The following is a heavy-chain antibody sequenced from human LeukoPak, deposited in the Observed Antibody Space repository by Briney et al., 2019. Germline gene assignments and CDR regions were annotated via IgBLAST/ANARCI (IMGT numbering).Heavy chain of an antibody. J-gene: IGHJ5*02. D-gene: IGHD6-13*01. Sequence: GGSLRLSCAASGFTFSSYAMSWVRQAPGKGLEWVSAISGSGGSTYYADSVKGRFTISRDNSKNTLYLQMNGLRVEDTAVYYCAKALAAGTGAWFDPWGQGTLVTVSS. CDR2: ISGSGGST. V-gene: IGHV3-23*01. CDR1: GFTFSSYA. CDR3: AKALAAGTGAWFDP.